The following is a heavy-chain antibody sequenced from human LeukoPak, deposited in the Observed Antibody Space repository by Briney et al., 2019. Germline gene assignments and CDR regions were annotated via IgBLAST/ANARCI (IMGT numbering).Heavy chain of an antibody. J-gene: IGHJ4*02. V-gene: IGHV3-53*01. Sequence: GGSLRLPCAASGFTVSSNFVSWVRQAPGKGLEWVSIIYSGGSTSYADSVKGRFTISRDNSKNTLYLQMNSLRAEDTAVYYCASPSGSRGVFLDYWGQGTLVTVSS. CDR3: ASPSGSRGVFLDY. CDR2: IYSGGST. CDR1: GFTVSSNF. D-gene: IGHD3-16*01.